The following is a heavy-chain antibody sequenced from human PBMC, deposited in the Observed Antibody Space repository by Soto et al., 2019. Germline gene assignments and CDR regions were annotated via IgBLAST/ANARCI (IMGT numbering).Heavy chain of an antibody. D-gene: IGHD2-15*01. CDR1: GFTFSNAW. V-gene: IGHV3-15*07. CDR2: IKSKTDGGTT. J-gene: IGHJ6*02. CDR3: TTDPLVKPRIGYYYYGMDV. Sequence: GGSLRLSCAASGFTFSNAWMNWVRQAPGKGLEWVGRIKSKTDGGTTDYAAPVKGRFTISRDDSKNTLYLQMNSLKTEDTAVYYCTTDPLVKPRIGYYYYGMDVWGQGTTVTVSS.